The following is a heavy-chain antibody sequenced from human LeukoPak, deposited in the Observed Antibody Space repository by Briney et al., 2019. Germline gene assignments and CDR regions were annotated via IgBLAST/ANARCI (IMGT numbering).Heavy chain of an antibody. J-gene: IGHJ4*02. V-gene: IGHV3-30*02. CDR2: IHYDGSNN. CDR3: AKDHGSSNWYYFDY. Sequence: GGSLRLSCAASGFTFSSYAMHWVRQAPGKGLEWVAFIHYDGSNNYYADSVKGRFTISRDNSKNTLYLQMNTLRADDTAVYYCAKDHGSSNWYYFDYWGQGTLVTVSS. D-gene: IGHD6-13*01. CDR1: GFTFSSYA.